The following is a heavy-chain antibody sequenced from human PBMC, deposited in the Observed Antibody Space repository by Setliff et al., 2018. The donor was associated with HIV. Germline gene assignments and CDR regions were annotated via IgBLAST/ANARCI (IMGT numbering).Heavy chain of an antibody. CDR2: ISWDGGNT. Sequence: GGSLRLSCAASGFTFDDYTMHWVRQAPGKGLEWVSIISWDGGNTYYADSVKGRFTISRDNSKNSLYLQMNSLRTEDTALYYCVKVHHGIFYYMDVWGKGTTVTVSS. D-gene: IGHD3-9*01. V-gene: IGHV3-43*01. J-gene: IGHJ6*03. CDR1: GFTFDDYT. CDR3: VKVHHGIFYYMDV.